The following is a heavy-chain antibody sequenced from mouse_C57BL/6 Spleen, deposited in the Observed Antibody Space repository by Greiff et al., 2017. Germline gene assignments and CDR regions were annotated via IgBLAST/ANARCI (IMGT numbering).Heavy chain of an antibody. Sequence: QVQLQQPGAELVMPGASVKLSCKASGYTFTGYWMHWVKQRPGQGLEWIGEIDPSDSYTNYNQKFKGKSTLTVDKSSSTAYMQLSSLTSEDSAVYYGARMGAYYSTDYYAMDYWGQGTSVTVSS. J-gene: IGHJ4*01. V-gene: IGHV1-69*01. CDR2: IDPSDSYT. CDR3: ARMGAYYSTDYYAMDY. CDR1: GYTFTGYW. D-gene: IGHD2-5*01.